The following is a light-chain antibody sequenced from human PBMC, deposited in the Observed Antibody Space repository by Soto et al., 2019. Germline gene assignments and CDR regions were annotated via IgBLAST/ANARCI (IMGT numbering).Light chain of an antibody. J-gene: IGKJ5*01. V-gene: IGKV3D-15*02. Sequence: EIVMTHSPATLSVSPWERATLSCRASQSVSSNLAWYQQKPGQAPRLLIYGASTRATGIPARFSGSGSGTEFTPTISSLQSEDFAVYYCQQYGSSPGTFGQGTRLEIK. CDR1: QSVSSN. CDR2: GAS. CDR3: QQYGSSPGT.